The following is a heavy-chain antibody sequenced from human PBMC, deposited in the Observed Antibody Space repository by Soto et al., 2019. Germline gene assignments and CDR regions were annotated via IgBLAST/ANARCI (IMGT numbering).Heavy chain of an antibody. CDR2: IKVDSGYT. CDR3: ATSYDTGFDP. CDR1: GYPFIKYG. V-gene: IGHV1-18*04. D-gene: IGHD3-9*01. J-gene: IGHJ5*02. Sequence: QLQLVQSAAEVKKPGASVRVSCKAYGYPFIKYGISWIRQAPEQGLEWMGWIKVDSGYTNYAQKFQGRVTMTADTSSDTAFIELRSLSLDDTAVYFCATSYDTGFDPWGQGTLVSVSS.